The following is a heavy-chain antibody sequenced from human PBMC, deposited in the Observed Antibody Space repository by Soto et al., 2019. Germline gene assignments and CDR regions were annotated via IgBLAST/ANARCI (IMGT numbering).Heavy chain of an antibody. CDR2: IGATGGAT. CDR3: AKNVIARYRSSEQ. D-gene: IGHD6-6*01. J-gene: IGHJ4*02. CDR1: VFSFTNCA. V-gene: IGHV3-23*01. Sequence: PVVSLGRCCTTPVFSFTNCAIKLFLQAPGKWLEWVSSIGATGGATYYADSVKGRLTVSRDSSKNTVYLQMNGLRVEDTAVYYCAKNVIARYRSSEQWGKGNMVTVSS.